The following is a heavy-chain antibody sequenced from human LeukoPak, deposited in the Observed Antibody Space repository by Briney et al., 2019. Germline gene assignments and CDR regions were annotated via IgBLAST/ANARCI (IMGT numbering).Heavy chain of an antibody. Sequence: ASVNVSCKASGYTFTGYYLHWMRQAPGQGLEWMGWINPNSDGTNYAENLQGRVTMTTDTSTSTAYMELRSLRFDDTAVYYCASRSGTYPYYFDYWGQGTLVTVSS. CDR2: INPNSDGT. CDR1: GYTFTGYY. J-gene: IGHJ4*02. D-gene: IGHD1-26*01. V-gene: IGHV1-2*02. CDR3: ASRSGTYPYYFDY.